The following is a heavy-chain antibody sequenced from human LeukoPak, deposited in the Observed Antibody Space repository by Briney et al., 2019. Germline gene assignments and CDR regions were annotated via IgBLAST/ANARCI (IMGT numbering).Heavy chain of an antibody. D-gene: IGHD4-11*01. CDR1: GFTFSSYW. J-gene: IGHJ6*03. CDR2: INSDGSST. Sequence: GGSLRLSCAASGFTFSSYWMHWVRQAPGKGLVWVSRINSDGSSTSYADSVKGRFTISRDNAKNTLYLQMNSLRAEDTAVYYCARAYNYYYYYYMDVWGKGTTVTVSS. V-gene: IGHV3-74*01. CDR3: ARAYNYYYYYYMDV.